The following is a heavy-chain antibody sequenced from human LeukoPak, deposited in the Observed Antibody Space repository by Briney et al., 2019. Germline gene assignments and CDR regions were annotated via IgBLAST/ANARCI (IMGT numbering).Heavy chain of an antibody. V-gene: IGHV4-34*01. CDR2: INHSGST. D-gene: IGHD3-10*01. CDR3: ARSYYKVWYFDL. CDR1: GGAFSGYY. J-gene: IGHJ2*01. Sequence: SGTLSLTCAVFGGAFSGYYWSWIRQPPGKGLGWIGEINHSGSTNYNPSLKSRVTISVDTSKNQFSLKLSSVTAADTAAYYCARSYYKVWYFDLWGRGTLVTVSS.